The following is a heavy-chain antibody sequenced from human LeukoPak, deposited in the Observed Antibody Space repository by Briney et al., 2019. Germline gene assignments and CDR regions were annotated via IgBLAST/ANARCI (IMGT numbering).Heavy chain of an antibody. CDR2: ISYDGSNK. Sequence: GGSLRLSCAASGFTFSSYGIHWVRQAPGKGLEWVAVISYDGSNKYYADSVKGRFTISRDNSKNTLYLQMNSLRAEDTAVYYCAKEVACSWSSVAFDIWGQGTMVTVSS. V-gene: IGHV3-30*18. J-gene: IGHJ3*02. D-gene: IGHD6-13*01. CDR3: AKEVACSWSSVAFDI. CDR1: GFTFSSYG.